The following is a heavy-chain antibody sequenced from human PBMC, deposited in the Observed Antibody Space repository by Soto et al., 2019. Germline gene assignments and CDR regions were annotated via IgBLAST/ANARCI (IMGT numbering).Heavy chain of an antibody. Sequence: SVKVSFKARGYALTSYYMHWVRQAPGQGLEWMGWINPNSGGTNYTQKFQGRVTMTRETYISTAYMELSRLRSDYTAVYYCARDRAWGQGTLVTVSS. CDR1: GYALTSYY. CDR2: INPNSGGT. J-gene: IGHJ5*02. V-gene: IGHV1-2*02. CDR3: ARDRA.